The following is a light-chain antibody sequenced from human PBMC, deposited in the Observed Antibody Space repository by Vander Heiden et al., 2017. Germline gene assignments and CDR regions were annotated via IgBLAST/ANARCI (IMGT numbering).Light chain of an antibody. J-gene: IGKJ1*01. Sequence: DVVLTQSPLSLPVTLGQPASISSRSSQSLVFSDGNTYLIWIQQRPGQSPRRLIYNVSNRDSGVPDRFSGSGSGTDFTLKISRVEAEDVGVYYCMQSIQWPWTFGQGTKVEIK. CDR2: NVS. CDR3: MQSIQWPWT. CDR1: QSLVFSDGNTY. V-gene: IGKV2-30*01.